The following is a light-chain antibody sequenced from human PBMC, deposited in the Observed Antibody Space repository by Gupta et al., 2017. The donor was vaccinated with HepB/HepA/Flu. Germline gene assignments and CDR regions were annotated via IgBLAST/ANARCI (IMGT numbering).Light chain of an antibody. J-gene: IGKJ5*01. CDR3: QQYNNWPPIT. CDR1: QSVSSN. CDR2: PAS. V-gene: IGKV3-15*01. Sequence: EIVMTQSPATLSVSPGERATLSCRASQSVSSNLDWYQQKPGQAPRLLIYPASTRDAGISDRFSGSGCATEVPLTSSSRQYEEFVGYYSQQYNNWPPITFGQGTXLEIK.